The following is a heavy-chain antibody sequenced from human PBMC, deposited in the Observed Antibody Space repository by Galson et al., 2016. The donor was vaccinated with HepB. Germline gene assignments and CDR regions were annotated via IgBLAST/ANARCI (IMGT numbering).Heavy chain of an antibody. CDR2: TYYRSKWYN. D-gene: IGHD2-15*01. CDR1: GDSVSSNSAA. V-gene: IGHV6-1*01. J-gene: IGHJ4*01. CDR3: ARTNSETCGGGNFDY. Sequence: CAISGDSVSSNSAAWNWIRQSPSRGLEWLGRTYYRSKWYNDYAVSVKSRITINPDTSKNQFSLQLNSVTPEDTAVYYCARTNSETCGGGNFDYWGQGTLVTVSS.